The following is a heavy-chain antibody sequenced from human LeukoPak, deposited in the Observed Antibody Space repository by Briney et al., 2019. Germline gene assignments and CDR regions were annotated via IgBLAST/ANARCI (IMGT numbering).Heavy chain of an antibody. CDR2: INPNSGGT. Sequence: ASVKVSCKGSGYTFTDYYIHWVRQAPGQGLEWMGRINPNSGGTSYAQKFQGRVTMTRDTSISTATMELSRLRSDDTAVYYCARDPWGGDIVVPAAIHDPWGQGTLVTVSS. J-gene: IGHJ5*02. CDR1: GYTFTDYY. V-gene: IGHV1-2*06. D-gene: IGHD2-2*01. CDR3: ARDPWGGDIVVPAAIHDP.